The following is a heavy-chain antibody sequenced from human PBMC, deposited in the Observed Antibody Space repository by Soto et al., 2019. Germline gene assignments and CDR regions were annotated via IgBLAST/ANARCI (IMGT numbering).Heavy chain of an antibody. CDR1: GLTFSNAW. CDR2: IKSKTDGGTI. V-gene: IGHV3-15*01. J-gene: IGHJ2*01. CDR3: TTYRSGYYYWNFDL. D-gene: IGHD3-22*01. Sequence: EVQLVESGGDLVKPGGSLRLSCAASGLTFSNAWMSWVRQAPGKGLEWVGRIKSKTDGGTIDYAAPVKGRFTISRDDSRNTLYLQMNSLKTENTAVYYCTTYRSGYYYWNFDLWCRRTLVTVSS.